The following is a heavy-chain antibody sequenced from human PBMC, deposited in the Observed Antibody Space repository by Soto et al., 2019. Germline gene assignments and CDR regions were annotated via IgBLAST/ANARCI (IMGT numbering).Heavy chain of an antibody. CDR3: ARSRAEGYYYYYYMDV. CDR2: IYYSGST. V-gene: IGHV4-31*03. Sequence: SETLSLTCTVSGGSISSGGYYWSWIRQHPGKGLEWIGYIYYSGSTYYNPSLKSRVTISVDTSKNQFSLKLSSVTAADTAVYYCARSRAEGYYYYYYMDVWGKGTTVTVSS. CDR1: GGSISSGGYY. D-gene: IGHD3-10*01. J-gene: IGHJ6*03.